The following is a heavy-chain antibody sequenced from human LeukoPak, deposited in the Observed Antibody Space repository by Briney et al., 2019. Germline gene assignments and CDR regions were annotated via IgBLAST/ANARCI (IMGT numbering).Heavy chain of an antibody. CDR3: AKEHMAAAVYYFDH. CDR1: GFTFSTYA. D-gene: IGHD6-13*01. V-gene: IGHV3-23*01. J-gene: IGHJ4*02. Sequence: GGSLRLSCAASGFTFSTYAMSWVRQAPGKGLEWVSSISSSGGSTYYADSVKGRFTISEDKSKNTLCLQMNSLRAEDTALYYCAKEHMAAAVYYFDHWGQGTLVTVSS. CDR2: ISSSGGST.